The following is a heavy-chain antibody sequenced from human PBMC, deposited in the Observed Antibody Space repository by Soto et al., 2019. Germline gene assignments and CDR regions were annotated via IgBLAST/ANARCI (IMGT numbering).Heavy chain of an antibody. CDR1: GGSFSCYY. V-gene: IGHV4-34*01. J-gene: IGHJ5*02. Sequence: SETLSLTCAVYGGSFSCYYWIWIRQPPGKGLEWIGEINHSGSTNYNPSLKSRVTISVDTSKNQFSLKLSSVTAADTAVYYCARGRYCSGGSCYSGSHNWFDPWGQGTLVTVS. D-gene: IGHD2-15*01. CDR3: ARGRYCSGGSCYSGSHNWFDP. CDR2: INHSGST.